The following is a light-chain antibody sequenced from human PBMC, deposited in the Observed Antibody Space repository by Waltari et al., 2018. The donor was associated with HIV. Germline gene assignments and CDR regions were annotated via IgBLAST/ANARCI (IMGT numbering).Light chain of an antibody. CDR1: KLGDKY. Sequence: SYELPQPPSVSVSPGQTASITCPGDKLGDKYASWYQQKPGKSPVLVLFQDDKRPSGIPERFSGSNSGNTATLTISGTQAMDEADYYCQAWDTRTLFGGGTKLTVL. J-gene: IGLJ2*01. V-gene: IGLV3-1*01. CDR2: QDD. CDR3: QAWDTRTL.